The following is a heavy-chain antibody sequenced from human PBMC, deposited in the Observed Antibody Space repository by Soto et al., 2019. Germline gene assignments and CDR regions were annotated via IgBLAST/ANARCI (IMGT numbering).Heavy chain of an antibody. J-gene: IGHJ5*02. CDR2: IHSDGSST. CDR1: GFTFSYDW. D-gene: IGHD3-10*01. V-gene: IGHV3-74*01. CDR3: ARDGRMVRGVVTPNWFDP. Sequence: PGGSLRLSCAASGFTFSYDWMHWVRQAPGQGLVWVSRIHSDGSSTTYADSVKGRFTISRDNAKNSLYLQMHSLRAADTAVYYCARDGRMVRGVVTPNWFDPWGQGTLVTVSS.